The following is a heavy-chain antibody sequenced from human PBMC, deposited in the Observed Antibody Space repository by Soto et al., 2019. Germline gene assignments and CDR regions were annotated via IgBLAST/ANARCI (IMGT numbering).Heavy chain of an antibody. Sequence: SETLSLTCDIYSVSGYSISSGYYWGWLRQPPGKGLEWIGSIYHGGSTYYNPSLNSRVTLSIDMTNNHASLILNSVTAADTAVYYCARVGPWVPYYYDSSPYTFENWFDPWGQGTLVTVSS. J-gene: IGHJ5*02. CDR1: GYSISSGYY. V-gene: IGHV4-38-2*02. D-gene: IGHD3-22*01. CDR3: ARVGPWVPYYYDSSPYTFENWFDP. CDR2: IYHGGST.